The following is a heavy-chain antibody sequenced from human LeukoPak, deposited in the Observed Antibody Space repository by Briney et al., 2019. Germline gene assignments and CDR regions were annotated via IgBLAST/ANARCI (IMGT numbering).Heavy chain of an antibody. Sequence: GGSLRLSCVASGFTFSDRWMHWVRHVPGKGLVWGSRIDGGGSSTSYADSVKGRFFISRDNGKSTLCLQMNSLRVEDTAMYYCARGPGSSGGAYVGDYWGHGILVTVSS. J-gene: IGHJ4*01. CDR3: ARGPGSSGGAYVGDY. V-gene: IGHV3-74*01. CDR1: GFTFSDRW. D-gene: IGHD3-22*01. CDR2: IDGGGSST.